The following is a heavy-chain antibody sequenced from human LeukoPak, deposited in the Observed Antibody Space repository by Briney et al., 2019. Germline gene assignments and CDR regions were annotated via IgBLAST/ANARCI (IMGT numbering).Heavy chain of an antibody. Sequence: GASVKVSCKASGYTFTGYYMHWVRQAPGQGLEWMGRINPNSGGTNYAQKFQGRVTMTRDTSISIAYMELSRLRSDDTAVYYCARERTTLTYYYDSSGYPDAFDIWGQGTMVTVSS. V-gene: IGHV1-2*06. J-gene: IGHJ3*02. CDR3: ARERTTLTYYYDSSGYPDAFDI. D-gene: IGHD3-22*01. CDR1: GYTFTGYY. CDR2: INPNSGGT.